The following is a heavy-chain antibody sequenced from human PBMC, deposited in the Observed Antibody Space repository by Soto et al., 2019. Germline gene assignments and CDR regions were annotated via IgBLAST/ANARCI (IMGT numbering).Heavy chain of an antibody. CDR3: ARGRERDYYDSIGWFDP. Sequence: QVQLVQSGAEVKKPGASVKVSCKASGYTFTSYGISWVRQAPGQGLEWMGWISAYNGNTNYAQKLQGRVTMTTDTPTSTAYMELRSLRSDDTAVYYCARGRERDYYDSIGWFDPGGQGTLVTVSS. CDR2: ISAYNGNT. J-gene: IGHJ5*02. D-gene: IGHD3-22*01. V-gene: IGHV1-18*01. CDR1: GYTFTSYG.